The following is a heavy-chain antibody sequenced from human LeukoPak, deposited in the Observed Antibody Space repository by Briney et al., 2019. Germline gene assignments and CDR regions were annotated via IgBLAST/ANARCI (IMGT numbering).Heavy chain of an antibody. D-gene: IGHD3-9*01. CDR1: GFTFSGSA. V-gene: IGHV3-73*01. CDR2: IKSKANNYAT. CDR3: TRHREFDTSHTPFDY. J-gene: IGHJ4*02. Sequence: GGSLRLSCAASGFTFSGSAIHWVRQASGKGLEWLARIKSKANNYATAHAASVKGRFTISREDSKNTAYLQMNSLQTEDTAVYYCTRHREFDTSHTPFDYWGQGTLVTVSS.